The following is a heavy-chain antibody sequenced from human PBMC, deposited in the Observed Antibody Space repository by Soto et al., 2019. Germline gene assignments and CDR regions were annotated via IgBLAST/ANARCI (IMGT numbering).Heavy chain of an antibody. CDR1: GFTFSSYA. Sequence: LRLSCAASGFTFSSYAMHWVRQAPGKGLEWVAVISYDGSNKYYADSVKGRFTISRDNSKNTLYLQMNSLRAEDTAVYYCANTYYFDYWGQGTLVTVSS. CDR3: ANTYYFDY. CDR2: ISYDGSNK. J-gene: IGHJ4*02. V-gene: IGHV3-30-3*01.